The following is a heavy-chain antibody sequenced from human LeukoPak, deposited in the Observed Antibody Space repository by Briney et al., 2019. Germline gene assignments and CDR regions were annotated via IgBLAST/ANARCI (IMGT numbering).Heavy chain of an antibody. CDR3: AKLIAATGTAY. Sequence: GGSLTLSCAASGFTFSNYGMSWVRQAPGRGLEWVSSIGSTNIYYADSVKGRFTISRDNSKDTLYLQLSSLRAEDTAVYYCAKLIAATGTAYWGQGSLATVSS. CDR1: GFTFSNYG. J-gene: IGHJ4*02. V-gene: IGHV3-23*01. CDR2: IGSTNI. D-gene: IGHD6-13*01.